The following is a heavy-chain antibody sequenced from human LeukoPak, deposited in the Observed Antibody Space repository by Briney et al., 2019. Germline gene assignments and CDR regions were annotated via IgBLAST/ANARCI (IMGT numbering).Heavy chain of an antibody. D-gene: IGHD6-6*01. J-gene: IGHJ4*02. CDR3: ARARSSFDF. CDR1: GGSISSSSYY. V-gene: IGHV4-39*01. CDR2: FYNSWSP. Sequence: SSETVSLTCTVSGGSISSSSYYWGWIRQPPGKGLVWIGSFYNSWSPYYNPSLKSRVTKSVDTSKNQFSLMQSSVTAADTAVYYCARARSSFDFWGQGTLVTVSS.